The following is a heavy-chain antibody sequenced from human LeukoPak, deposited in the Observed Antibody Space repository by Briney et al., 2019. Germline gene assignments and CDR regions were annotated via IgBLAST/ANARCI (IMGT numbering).Heavy chain of an antibody. V-gene: IGHV5-51*01. Sequence: GESLKISCKGSGYSFTSYWIGWVRQMPGKGLEWMGIIYPGDSDTRYCPSFQGQVTISADKSISTAYLQWSSLKASDTAMYYCARRNYDFWSGYQSLSYYYYMDVWGKGTTVTVSS. D-gene: IGHD3-3*01. J-gene: IGHJ6*03. CDR2: IYPGDSDT. CDR3: ARRNYDFWSGYQSLSYYYYMDV. CDR1: GYSFTSYW.